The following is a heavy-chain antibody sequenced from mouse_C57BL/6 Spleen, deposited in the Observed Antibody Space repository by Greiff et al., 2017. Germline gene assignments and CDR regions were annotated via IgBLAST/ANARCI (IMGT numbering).Heavy chain of an antibody. Sequence: VQLQQPGAELVKPGASVKMSCKASGYTFTSYWITWVKQRPGQGLEWIGDISPGSGSTNYNEKFKSKATLTVDTSSSTAYMQLSSLTSEDSAVYDCAREEGYYYGNDYWGQGTTLTVSS. CDR1: GYTFTSYW. D-gene: IGHD1-1*01. CDR2: ISPGSGST. CDR3: AREEGYYYGNDY. J-gene: IGHJ2*01. V-gene: IGHV1-55*01.